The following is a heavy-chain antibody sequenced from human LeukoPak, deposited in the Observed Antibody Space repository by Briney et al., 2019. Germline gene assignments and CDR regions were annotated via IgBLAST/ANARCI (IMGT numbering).Heavy chain of an antibody. D-gene: IGHD3-3*01. Sequence: GGSLRLSCAASGFTFSSYAMSWVRQAPGKGLEWVSAISGSGGSTYYADSVKGRFTIYRDNSKNTLYLKMNSLRAKDTAVYYCAKDCEWLFGWDYWGQGTLVTVSS. V-gene: IGHV3-23*01. J-gene: IGHJ4*02. CDR2: ISGSGGST. CDR3: AKDCEWLFGWDY. CDR1: GFTFSSYA.